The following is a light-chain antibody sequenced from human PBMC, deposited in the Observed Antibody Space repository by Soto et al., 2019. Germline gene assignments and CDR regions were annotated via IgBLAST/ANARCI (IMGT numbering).Light chain of an antibody. CDR3: SSYTTSGSLV. J-gene: IGLJ2*01. CDR1: SSDVGGYNY. CDR2: DVS. Sequence: QSVLTQPASVSGSPGQSITISCTGTSSDVGGYNYVSWYQQHPGKAPKLMIYDVSNRPSGVSKRFSGSKSGNTASLTISGLQAEYEADYYCSSYTTSGSLVFGGGTKLTVL. V-gene: IGLV2-14*01.